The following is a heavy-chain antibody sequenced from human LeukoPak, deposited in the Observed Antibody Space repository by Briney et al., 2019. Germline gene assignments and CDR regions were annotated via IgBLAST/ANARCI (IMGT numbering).Heavy chain of an antibody. CDR1: GFTFSSYA. J-gene: IGHJ6*04. D-gene: IGHD3-10*02. CDR3: AELGITMIGGV. Sequence: GGSLRLSCAASGFTFSSYAMNWVRQAPGKGLEWVSYISSSGSTVYYADSVKGRFTISRDNAKNSLYLQMNSLRAEDTAVYYCAELGITMIGGVWGKGTTVTISS. CDR2: ISSSGSTV. V-gene: IGHV3-48*03.